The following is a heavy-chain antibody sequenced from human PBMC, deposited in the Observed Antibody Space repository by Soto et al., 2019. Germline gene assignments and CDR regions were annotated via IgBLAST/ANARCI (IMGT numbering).Heavy chain of an antibody. CDR3: ARGKYSSSDYFDY. CDR1: GGSISSSSYY. J-gene: IGHJ4*02. V-gene: IGHV4-39*01. Sequence: SETLSLTCTVSGGSISSSSYYWGWIRQPPGKGLEWIGSIYYSGSTYYNPSLKSRVTISVDTSKNQFSLKLSSVTAADTAVYYCARGKYSSSDYFDYWGQGTLVTVSS. D-gene: IGHD6-6*01. CDR2: IYYSGST.